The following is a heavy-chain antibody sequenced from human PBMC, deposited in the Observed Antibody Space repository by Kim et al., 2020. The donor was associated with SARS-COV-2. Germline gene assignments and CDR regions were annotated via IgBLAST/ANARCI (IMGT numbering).Heavy chain of an antibody. J-gene: IGHJ4*02. Sequence: TISPGSGEGRFTIDRDNAKNTLYLQMNILEVEDTAVYYCTRDLDWLLFDYWGQGTLVTVSS. D-gene: IGHD3-3*01. V-gene: IGHV3-74*01. CDR3: TRDLDWLLFDY. CDR2: T.